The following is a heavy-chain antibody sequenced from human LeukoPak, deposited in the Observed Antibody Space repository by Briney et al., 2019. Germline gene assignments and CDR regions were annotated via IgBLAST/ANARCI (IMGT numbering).Heavy chain of an antibody. J-gene: IGHJ4*02. CDR2: INPNSGGT. Sequence: ASVKVSCKTSGYTFTGYYMHWVRQAPGQGLEWMGWINPNSGGTNYAQKFQGRVTMTRDTSISTAYMELSRLRSDDTAVYYCARGSPPRRNYDSRGYYSYYFDYWGQGTLVTVS. D-gene: IGHD3-22*01. CDR3: ARGSPPRRNYDSRGYYSYYFDY. CDR1: GYTFTGYY. V-gene: IGHV1-2*02.